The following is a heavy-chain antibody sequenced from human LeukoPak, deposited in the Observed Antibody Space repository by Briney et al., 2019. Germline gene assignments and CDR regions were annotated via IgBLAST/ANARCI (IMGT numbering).Heavy chain of an antibody. V-gene: IGHV4-4*02. CDR2: IYHSGST. J-gene: IGHJ3*02. Sequence: PSETLSLTCGVSGDSISSSNWWSWARQPPGQGLEWIGEIYHSGSTNYNPPLKSRVNISVDKSKNQFSLKLSSVTAADTAVYYCARLGIKYYYGSGSYYRSAFDIWGQGTMVTVSS. CDR1: GDSISSSNW. D-gene: IGHD3-10*01. CDR3: ARLGIKYYYGSGSYYRSAFDI.